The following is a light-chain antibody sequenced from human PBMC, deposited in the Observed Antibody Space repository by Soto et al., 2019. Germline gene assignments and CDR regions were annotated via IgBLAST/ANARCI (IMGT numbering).Light chain of an antibody. J-gene: IGKJ5*01. CDR3: QRFNSYPIT. V-gene: IGKV1-13*02. CDR1: QDIRGA. CDR2: DVS. Sequence: AIQLTQSPSSLSASVGDRVTITCRASQDIRGALAWYQQKPGKAPKILIYDVSTLESGVPSRFSGSRAGTDFTLTISSLQPVDFATYYCQRFNSYPITFGQGTRLEIK.